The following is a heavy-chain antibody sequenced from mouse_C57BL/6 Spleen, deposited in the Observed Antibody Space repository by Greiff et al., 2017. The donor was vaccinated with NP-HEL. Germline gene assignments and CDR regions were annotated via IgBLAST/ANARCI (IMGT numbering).Heavy chain of an antibody. D-gene: IGHD1-1*01. Sequence: ESGPGILQPSQTLSLTCSFSGFSLSTFGMGVGWIRQPSGKGLEWLAHIWWDDDKYYNPALKSRLTISKDTSKNQVFLKIANVDTADTATYYCARIDYYGSSWYFDVWGTGTTVTVSS. CDR2: IWWDDDK. V-gene: IGHV8-8*01. CDR1: GFSLSTFGMG. CDR3: ARIDYYGSSWYFDV. J-gene: IGHJ1*03.